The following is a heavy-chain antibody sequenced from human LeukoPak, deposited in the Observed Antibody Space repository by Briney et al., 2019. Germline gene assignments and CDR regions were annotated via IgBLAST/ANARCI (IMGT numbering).Heavy chain of an antibody. CDR2: IYPGDSDT. Sequence: GESLKISCKASGYSFPDYWIGWVRQPPGKGLEWMGIIYPGDSDTRYSPSLQGQVTISADKSISTAYLQWSSLKASDTAMYYCARADQLRWFGDPRRPYYYGMDVWGQGTTVTVTS. CDR3: ARADQLRWFGDPRRPYYYGMDV. V-gene: IGHV5-51*01. CDR1: GYSFPDYW. J-gene: IGHJ6*02. D-gene: IGHD3-10*01.